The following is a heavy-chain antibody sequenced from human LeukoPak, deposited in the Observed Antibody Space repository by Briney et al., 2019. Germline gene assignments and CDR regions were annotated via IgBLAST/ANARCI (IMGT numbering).Heavy chain of an antibody. CDR1: GFTFTTYS. CDR3: ARGHTAVTRHFDF. J-gene: IGHJ4*02. D-gene: IGHD4-17*01. CDR2: ISSGSSAI. Sequence: GGCLRLSCEASGFTFTTYSMTWVRQAPGKGLEWVSIISSGSSAIFSADALKGRFTISRDDAKNLLYLDMNSLRAEDTAVYYCARGHTAVTRHFDFWGQGTLVTVSS. V-gene: IGHV3-21*01.